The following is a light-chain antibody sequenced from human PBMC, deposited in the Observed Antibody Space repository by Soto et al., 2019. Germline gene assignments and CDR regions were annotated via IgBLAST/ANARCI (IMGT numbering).Light chain of an antibody. Sequence: EIVLTQSTATLSLSPGERATLSCRASQSVSSYLAWYQQKPGQAPRLLIYEASNRATGIPARFSGSGSGTDFTLTISSLEPEDFAVYYCQQRSNGPSYTFGQGTKLEIK. J-gene: IGKJ2*01. V-gene: IGKV3-11*01. CDR1: QSVSSY. CDR2: EAS. CDR3: QQRSNGPSYT.